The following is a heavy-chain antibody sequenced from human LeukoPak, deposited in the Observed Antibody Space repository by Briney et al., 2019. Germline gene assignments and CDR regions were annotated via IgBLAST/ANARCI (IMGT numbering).Heavy chain of an antibody. Sequence: SETLSLTCTVSGGSISSYFWSWIRQPAGKGLEWIGRIYTSGSTNYNPSLKSRVTISVDTSKNQFSLKLSSVTAADTAVYYCARSRRYYYGSGIVDYWGQGTLVTVSS. CDR1: GGSISSYF. CDR3: ARSRRYYYGSGIVDY. CDR2: IYTSGST. D-gene: IGHD3-10*01. J-gene: IGHJ4*02. V-gene: IGHV4-4*07.